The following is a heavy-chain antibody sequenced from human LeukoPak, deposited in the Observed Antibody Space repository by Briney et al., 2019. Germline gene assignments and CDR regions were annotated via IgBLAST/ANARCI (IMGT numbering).Heavy chain of an antibody. CDR2: INNEGSIT. V-gene: IGHV3-74*01. Sequence: GGSLRLSCAASGFTFSGYWMHWVRQAPGKGLVWVSRINNEGSITHYAESVKGRFTISRDNAKNTLYLQMNSLRVEDTAVYYCAGGGSIEVAGYWGQGTVVTVSS. J-gene: IGHJ4*02. CDR1: GFTFSGYW. CDR3: AGGGSIEVAGY. D-gene: IGHD6-19*01.